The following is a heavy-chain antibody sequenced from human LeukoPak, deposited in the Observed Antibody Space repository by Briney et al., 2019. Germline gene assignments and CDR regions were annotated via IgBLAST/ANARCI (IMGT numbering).Heavy chain of an antibody. CDR2: ISGSGGST. D-gene: IGHD3-22*01. CDR1: GFTFSSYA. V-gene: IGHV3-23*01. CDR3: AKPQYYYDSSGYYSEYFQH. J-gene: IGHJ1*01. Sequence: GGSLRLFCAASGFTFSSYAMSWVRQAPGKGLEWVSAISGSGGSTYYADSVKGRFTISRDNSKNTLYLQMSSLRAEDTAVYYCAKPQYYYDSSGYYSEYFQHWGQGTLVTVSS.